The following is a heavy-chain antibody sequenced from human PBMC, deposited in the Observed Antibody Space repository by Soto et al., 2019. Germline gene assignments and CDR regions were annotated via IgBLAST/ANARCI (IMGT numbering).Heavy chain of an antibody. Sequence: QVQLVQSGAEVKKPGSSVKVSCKASGGTFSSYAISWVRQAPGQGLEWMGGIIPIFGTANYAQKCQGRVTITADESTSTAYMELSSLRSEDTAVYYCARAGSRGGSGRDDYYYYGMDVWGQGTTVTVSS. CDR1: GGTFSSYA. CDR2: IIPIFGTA. J-gene: IGHJ6*02. D-gene: IGHD6-19*01. V-gene: IGHV1-69*01. CDR3: ARAGSRGGSGRDDYYYYGMDV.